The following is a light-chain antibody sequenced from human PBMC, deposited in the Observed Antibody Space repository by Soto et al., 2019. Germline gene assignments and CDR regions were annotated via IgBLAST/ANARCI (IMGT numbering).Light chain of an antibody. CDR2: GNT. V-gene: IGLV1-40*01. Sequence: QSVLTQPPSVSGAPGQRVTISCTGSSSNIGSTYDVQWYQQLPGTAPKLLIHGNTDRPSGVPDRFSGSKSGTSASLAITGLQADDEVDYYCQSYDDSLSVHYVFGTGTKLTVL. CDR1: SSNIGSTYD. J-gene: IGLJ1*01. CDR3: QSYDDSLSVHYV.